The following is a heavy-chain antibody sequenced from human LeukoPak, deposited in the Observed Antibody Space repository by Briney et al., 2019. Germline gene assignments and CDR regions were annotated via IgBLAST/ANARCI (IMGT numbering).Heavy chain of an antibody. CDR2: IKPSGGST. J-gene: IGHJ4*02. Sequence: ASVKVSCKASGYTFTSYYMHWVRHAPGQGLEWMGIIKPSGGSTSYAQKFQGRVTITRDTSTSTVYMELSSLRSEDTAVYYCARWGGAAGFFRYDYWGQGTLVTVSS. CDR1: GYTFTSYY. V-gene: IGHV1-46*01. D-gene: IGHD6-13*01. CDR3: ARWGGAAGFFRYDY.